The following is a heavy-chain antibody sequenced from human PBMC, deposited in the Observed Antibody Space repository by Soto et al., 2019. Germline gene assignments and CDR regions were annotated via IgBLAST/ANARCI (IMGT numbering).Heavy chain of an antibody. CDR2: IIPIFGTA. CDR1: GGTFSSYA. D-gene: IGHD4-17*01. J-gene: IGHJ4*02. V-gene: IGHV1-69*13. CDR3: ARTLYGDNVDY. Sequence: SVKVSCKASGGTFSSYAISWVRQAPGLGLEWMGGIIPIFGTADYAQKFQGRVTITADESTSTAYMELSSLRSEDTAVYYCARTLYGDNVDYWGQGTLVTVSS.